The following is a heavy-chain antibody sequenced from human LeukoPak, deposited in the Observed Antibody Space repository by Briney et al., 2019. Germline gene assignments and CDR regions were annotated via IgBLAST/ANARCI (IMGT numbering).Heavy chain of an antibody. V-gene: IGHV4-34*01. Sequence: SETLSLTCAVYGGSFSGYYWRWIRQPPGKGLEWIGEINHSGSTNYNPSLKSRVTISVDTSKNQFSLKLSSVTAADTAVYYCARAKDIVVVPAAIPENNWLDPWGQGTLVTVSS. CDR3: ARAKDIVVVPAAIPENNWLDP. J-gene: IGHJ5*02. CDR2: INHSGST. CDR1: GGSFSGYY. D-gene: IGHD2-2*02.